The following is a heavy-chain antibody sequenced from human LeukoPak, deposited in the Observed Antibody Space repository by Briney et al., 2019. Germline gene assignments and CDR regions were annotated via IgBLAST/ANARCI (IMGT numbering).Heavy chain of an antibody. CDR3: AKDYISYYYGSGAFDP. Sequence: GRSLRLSCAASGFTFDDYAMHWVRRAPGKGLEWVSGISWNSGSIGYADSVKGRFTISRDNAKNSLYLQMNSLRAEDTALYYCAKDYISYYYGSGAFDPWGQGTLVTVSS. J-gene: IGHJ5*02. D-gene: IGHD3-10*01. CDR1: GFTFDDYA. CDR2: ISWNSGSI. V-gene: IGHV3-9*01.